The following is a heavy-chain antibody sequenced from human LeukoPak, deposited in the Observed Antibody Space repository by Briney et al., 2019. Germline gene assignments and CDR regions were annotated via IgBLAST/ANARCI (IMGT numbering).Heavy chain of an antibody. J-gene: IGHJ6*02. CDR1: GYTFTGYY. CDR3: AVPTGDQAADYGMDV. Sequence: ASVKVSCKASGYTFTGYYMHWVRQAPGQGLEWMGWINPNSDGTNYAQKFQGRVTMTRDTSISTAYMELSRLRADDTAVCYCAVPTGDQAADYGMDVWGQGTTVTVSS. V-gene: IGHV1-2*02. CDR2: INPNSDGT. D-gene: IGHD2-21*01.